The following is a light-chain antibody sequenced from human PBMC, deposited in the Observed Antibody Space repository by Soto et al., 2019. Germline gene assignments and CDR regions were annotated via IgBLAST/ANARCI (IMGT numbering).Light chain of an antibody. CDR2: EVS. Sequence: VLTQPASVSGSPGQSITISCTGTSSDVGNYKYVSWYQQHPGKAPKLMIYEVSNRPSGVSNRFSGSKSGNTASLTISGLQAEDETDYYCFSYTSSGTYVFGTGTRSPS. CDR3: FSYTSSGTYV. V-gene: IGLV2-14*01. CDR1: SSDVGNYKY. J-gene: IGLJ1*01.